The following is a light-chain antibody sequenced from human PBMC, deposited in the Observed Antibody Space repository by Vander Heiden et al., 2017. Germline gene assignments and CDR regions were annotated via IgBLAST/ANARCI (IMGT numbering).Light chain of an antibody. CDR2: DAS. CDR3: QQRSTPIT. J-gene: IGKJ5*01. CDR1: QSVSSY. Sequence: DMVLPPSAATLSLSPGERATLSCRASQSVSSYLAWYQQKPGQAPRLLIYDASNRATGIPARFSGSGSGTDFTLTISSLEPEDFAVYYCQQRSTPITFGQGTRLEIK. V-gene: IGKV3-11*01.